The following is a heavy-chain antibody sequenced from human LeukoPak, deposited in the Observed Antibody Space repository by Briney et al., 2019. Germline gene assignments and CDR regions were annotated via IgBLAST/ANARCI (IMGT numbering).Heavy chain of an antibody. J-gene: IGHJ4*02. CDR2: ISGYGDTT. CDR3: AKIPQVAPVSVPNFDH. V-gene: IGHV3-23*01. CDR1: GFTFSSFA. D-gene: IGHD2-21*01. Sequence: GGSLRLSRSASGFTFSSFAMNWVRQAPGKGLEWGSIISGYGDTTYYTDSVRGRFTISRDNSKNTLYLQMNSLRAEDTAIYYCAKIPQVAPVSVPNFDHWGQGTLVTVSS.